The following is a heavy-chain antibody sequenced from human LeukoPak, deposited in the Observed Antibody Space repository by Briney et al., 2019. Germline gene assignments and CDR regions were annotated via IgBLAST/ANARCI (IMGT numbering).Heavy chain of an antibody. Sequence: GGSLRLSCAASGFTFSSYAMSWVRQAPGKGLEWVANIKQDGSEKYYVDSVKGRFTISRDNAKNSLYLQMNSLRAEDTAVYYCARVPLNSYYDILTGYYRNWYFDLWGRGTLVTVSS. CDR2: IKQDGSEK. D-gene: IGHD3-9*01. CDR1: GFTFSSYA. V-gene: IGHV3-7*01. J-gene: IGHJ2*01. CDR3: ARVPLNSYYDILTGYYRNWYFDL.